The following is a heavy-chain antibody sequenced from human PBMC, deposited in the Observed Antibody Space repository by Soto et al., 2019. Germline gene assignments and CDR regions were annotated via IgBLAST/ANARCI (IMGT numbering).Heavy chain of an antibody. CDR2: IYWDGES. Sequence: QITLKEAGPTLAKPTETLTLTCTFSGFSFTTTRMGAGWTRQPPGKALEWLAIIYWDGESRYNPLLRRRLTLTEDTSKNQVVLTMTNMDPKDTATYYCAHRDSTGTTTYFDSWGQGIPVTVAS. V-gene: IGHV2-5*02. CDR3: AHRDSTGTTTYFDS. CDR1: GFSFTTTRMG. J-gene: IGHJ4*02. D-gene: IGHD1-1*01.